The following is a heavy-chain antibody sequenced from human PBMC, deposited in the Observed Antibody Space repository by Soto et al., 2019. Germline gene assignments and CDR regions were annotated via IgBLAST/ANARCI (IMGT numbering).Heavy chain of an antibody. CDR1: GGSFSGYY. V-gene: IGHV4-34*01. CDR3: ARGGETGLAI. D-gene: IGHD3-10*01. CDR2: INHSGST. Sequence: QVQLQQWGAGLLKPSETLSLTCAVYGGSFSGYYWSWIRQPPGKGLEWIGEINHSGSTNNNPSLKSRVTISVDTSKNQFSLKLISVTAADTAVYYCARGGETGLAIWGQGTMVTVSS. J-gene: IGHJ3*02.